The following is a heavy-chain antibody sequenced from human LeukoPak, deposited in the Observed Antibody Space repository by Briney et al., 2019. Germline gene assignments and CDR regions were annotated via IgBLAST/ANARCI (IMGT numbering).Heavy chain of an antibody. V-gene: IGHV3-48*01. D-gene: IGHD6-19*01. CDR2: ISSSGTTI. Sequence: GGSLRLSCAASGFTFRTSGMNWVRQAPGKGLEWVSYISSSGTTISYAQSVKGRFTISRDNSKNTLYLQMNSLRAEDTAVYYCAKEYSSGWYGGGHFDYWGQGTLVTVSS. CDR1: GFTFRTSG. CDR3: AKEYSSGWYGGGHFDY. J-gene: IGHJ4*02.